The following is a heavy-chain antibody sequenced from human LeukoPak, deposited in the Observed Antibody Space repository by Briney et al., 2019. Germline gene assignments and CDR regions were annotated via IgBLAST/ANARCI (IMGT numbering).Heavy chain of an antibody. CDR3: ARGQLPGNY. CDR2: IKQDGSEK. V-gene: IGHV3-7*05. Sequence: AGGSLRLSCAASGFTFTRDWMTWVRQAPGKGLEWVANIKQDGSEKYYVDSVKGRFTISRDNAGNSLYLQMNSLRAEDSAVYYCARGQLPGNYWGQGTLVTVSS. CDR1: GFTFTRDW. J-gene: IGHJ4*02. D-gene: IGHD2-2*01.